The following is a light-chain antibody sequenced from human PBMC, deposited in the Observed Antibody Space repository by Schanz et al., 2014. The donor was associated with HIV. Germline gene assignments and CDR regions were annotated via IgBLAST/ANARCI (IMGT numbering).Light chain of an antibody. Sequence: EIVMTQSPATLSVSPGERVTLSCRASVSVGTNVAWYQHKPGQPPRLLIHGASTRATGIPPRFSGSGSGTDFTLTISSLEPEDFAVYYCQQRSNWPPLTFGGGTKVEIK. CDR3: QQRSNWPPLT. CDR1: VSVGTN. J-gene: IGKJ4*01. V-gene: IGKV3-11*01. CDR2: GAS.